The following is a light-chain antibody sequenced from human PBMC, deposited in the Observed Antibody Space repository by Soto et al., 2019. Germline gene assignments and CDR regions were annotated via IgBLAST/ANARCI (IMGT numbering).Light chain of an antibody. CDR3: QQYNIYPWT. V-gene: IGKV1D-16*01. Sequence: DIHMTQSPSWVAASVCHRCTVSCRASQGVSAWLAWYQQKPGKAAKLLIYAASNLQSGVTSRFRGSGSGTEFPTTISSLQPDDFATYYCQQYNIYPWTFGPGTKVDIK. CDR1: QGVSAW. J-gene: IGKJ1*01. CDR2: AAS.